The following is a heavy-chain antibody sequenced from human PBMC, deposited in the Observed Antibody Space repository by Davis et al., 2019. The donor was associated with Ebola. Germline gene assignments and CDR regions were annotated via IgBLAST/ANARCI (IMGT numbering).Heavy chain of an antibody. D-gene: IGHD5-12*01. V-gene: IGHV4-34*01. CDR2: INHSGST. CDR1: GGSFSGYY. Sequence: SETLSLTCAVYGGSFSGYYWSWIRQPPGKGLEWIGEINHSGSTNYNPSLKSRVTISVDTSKNQFSLKLSSVTAADTAVYYCAGRGPWGMDVWGQGTTVTVSS. CDR3: AGRGPWGMDV. J-gene: IGHJ6*02.